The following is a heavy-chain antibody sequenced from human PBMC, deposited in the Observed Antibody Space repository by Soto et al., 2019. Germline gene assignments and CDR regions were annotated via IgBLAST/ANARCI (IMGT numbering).Heavy chain of an antibody. CDR3: ARVLWRYDSSGYYYGLGYYGMDV. CDR1: GYTFTSYG. Sequence: GASVKVSCKASGYTFTSYGISWVRQAPGQGLEWMGWISAYNGNTNYAQKLQGRVTMTTDTSTSTAYMERRSLRSDDTAVYYCARVLWRYDSSGYYYGLGYYGMDVWGQGTTVTVSS. D-gene: IGHD3-22*01. CDR2: ISAYNGNT. J-gene: IGHJ6*02. V-gene: IGHV1-18*01.